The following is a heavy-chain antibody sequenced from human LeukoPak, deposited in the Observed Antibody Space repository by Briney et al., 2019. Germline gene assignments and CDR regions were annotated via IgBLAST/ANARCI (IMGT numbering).Heavy chain of an antibody. CDR1: GYTFTSYG. D-gene: IGHD1-1*01. J-gene: IGHJ4*02. Sequence: ASVKVSCKASGYTFTSYGISWVRQAPGQGLEWMGWISAYNGNTNYAQKLQGRVAISRDTSVNTAYMELSSLRSEDTAIYYCTRLTGTTVDYWGQGTLVTVSS. CDR2: ISAYNGNT. CDR3: TRLTGTTVDY. V-gene: IGHV1-18*01.